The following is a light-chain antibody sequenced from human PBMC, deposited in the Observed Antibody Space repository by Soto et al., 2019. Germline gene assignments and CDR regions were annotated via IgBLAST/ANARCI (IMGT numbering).Light chain of an antibody. V-gene: IGLV7-46*01. Sequence: VVTQEPSLTVSPGGTVTLTCGSSTGAVTSGHYPYWFQQKPGQAPRTLIYDTSNKHSWTPARFSGSLLGGKAALTLSGAQPEDEAEYYCLLSYRGAGEVFGGGTKVTVL. CDR3: LLSYRGAGEV. CDR1: TGAVTSGHY. CDR2: DTS. J-gene: IGLJ2*01.